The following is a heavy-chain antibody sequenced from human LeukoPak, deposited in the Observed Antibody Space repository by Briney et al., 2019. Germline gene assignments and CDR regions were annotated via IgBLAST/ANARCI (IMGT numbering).Heavy chain of an antibody. V-gene: IGHV3-23*01. CDR1: GFTFSSSA. Sequence: GGSLRPSCAASGFTFSSSAMSWVRQAPGKGLEWVSTISGSGDRTYYAGSVKGRFTISRDNSKNTLFLHMNSLRAEDTAVYSCAKGYYGSGSYGWFDYWGQGTLVTVSS. J-gene: IGHJ4*02. D-gene: IGHD3-10*01. CDR2: ISGSGDRT. CDR3: AKGYYGSGSYGWFDY.